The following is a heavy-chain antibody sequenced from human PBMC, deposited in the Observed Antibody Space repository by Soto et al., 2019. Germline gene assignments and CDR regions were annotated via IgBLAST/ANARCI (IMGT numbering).Heavy chain of an antibody. Sequence: QLQLQESGPGLVKPSETLSLTCTVSGGSISSTRYYWGWIRQPPGKGLEWIGTTYYTGSTYYNPSLKSRVTISVDMSKNQFSLKVRSVTAADTAVYSCVSGPGTTADYWGQGTLVTVSS. CDR2: TYYTGST. D-gene: IGHD1-1*01. CDR3: VSGPGTTADY. J-gene: IGHJ4*02. V-gene: IGHV4-39*01. CDR1: GGSISSTRYY.